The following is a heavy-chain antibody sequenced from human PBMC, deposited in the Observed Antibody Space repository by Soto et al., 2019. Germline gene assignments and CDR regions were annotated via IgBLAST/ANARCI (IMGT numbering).Heavy chain of an antibody. V-gene: IGHV1-69*13. J-gene: IGHJ4*02. CDR2: IIPIFGTA. D-gene: IGHD6-6*01. CDR3: ARTGFSSSSPFDY. Sequence: GASVKVSCKASGGTFSSYAISWVRQAPGQGLEWMGGIIPIFGTANYAQKFQGRVTITADESTSTAYMELSRLRSDDTAVYYCARTGFSSSSPFDYWGQGTLVTVSS. CDR1: GGTFSSYA.